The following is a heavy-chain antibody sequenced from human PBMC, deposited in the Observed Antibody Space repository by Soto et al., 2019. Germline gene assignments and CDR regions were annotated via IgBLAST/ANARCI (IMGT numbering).Heavy chain of an antibody. Sequence: SETLSLACAVYVGSFSGYYWRWLRQPPGKWLEWIGEINHSGSTNYNPSLKSRVTISVDTSKNQFSLKLSSVTAADTAVYYCAGPDYGGHRRRVRYGMDVWGQGTTVTVSS. D-gene: IGHD4-17*01. CDR1: VGSFSGYY. CDR3: AGPDYGGHRRRVRYGMDV. J-gene: IGHJ6*02. CDR2: INHSGST. V-gene: IGHV4-34*01.